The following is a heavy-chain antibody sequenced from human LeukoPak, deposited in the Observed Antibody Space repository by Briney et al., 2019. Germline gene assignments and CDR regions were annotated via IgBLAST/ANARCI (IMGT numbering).Heavy chain of an antibody. CDR2: IYQSGST. V-gene: IGHV4-30-2*01. D-gene: IGHD5-18*01. J-gene: IGHJ4*02. CDR3: ARGYSYGSWVYFDY. Sequence: SQTLSLTCAVSGGSTSSDGYSWNWIRQPPGKGQEWIGYIYQSGSTSYNPSLKRRVTISLDRSKNQFSLNLTSVAAADTAVYYCARGYSYGSWVYFDYWGRGTLVTLSS. CDR1: GGSTSSDGYS.